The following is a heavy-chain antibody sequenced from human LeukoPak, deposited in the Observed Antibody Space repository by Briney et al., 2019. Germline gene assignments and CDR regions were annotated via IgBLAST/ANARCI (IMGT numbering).Heavy chain of an antibody. Sequence: ASVKVSCKASGYTFTGYYMHWVRQAPGQGLEWMGWINPNNGDTHYAQKLQGRVTMTTDTSTSTAYMELRSLRSDDTAVYYCARESGLKVMTTRVYYYMDVWGKGTTVTVSS. CDR1: GYTFTGYY. D-gene: IGHD4-11*01. CDR3: ARESGLKVMTTRVYYYMDV. V-gene: IGHV1-18*04. J-gene: IGHJ6*03. CDR2: INPNNGDT.